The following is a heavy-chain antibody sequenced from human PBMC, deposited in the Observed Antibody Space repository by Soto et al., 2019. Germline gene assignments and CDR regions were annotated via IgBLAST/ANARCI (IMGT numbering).Heavy chain of an antibody. V-gene: IGHV4-4*02. Sequence: SETLSLTCTVSGYSFSSSNWWSWVRQSPGKGLEWIGEIYHSGSTNYNPSLKSRVIISVDKSKRQFSLKLNSVTAADTAVYYCARVPDYWGQGILVTVSS. CDR3: ARVPDY. J-gene: IGHJ4*02. CDR2: IYHSGST. D-gene: IGHD2-2*01. CDR1: GYSFSSSNW.